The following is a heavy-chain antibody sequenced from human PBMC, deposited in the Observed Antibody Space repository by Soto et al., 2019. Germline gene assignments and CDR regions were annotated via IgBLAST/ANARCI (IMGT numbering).Heavy chain of an antibody. CDR1: GVTIRDHW. CDR3: TRGPALCGCSDY. CDR2: INSDGSST. V-gene: IGHV3-74*01. J-gene: IGHJ4*02. D-gene: IGHD6-19*01. Sequence: GGSLTLSCAASGVTIRDHWMHWARQAPGKGLVWVSRINSDGSSTSYADSVKGRFIISRDSAKNMLYLQMNSLRAEDTALYYSTRGPALCGCSDYWCRGP.